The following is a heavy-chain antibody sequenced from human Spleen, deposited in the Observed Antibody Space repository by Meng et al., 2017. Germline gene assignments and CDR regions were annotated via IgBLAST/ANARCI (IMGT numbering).Heavy chain of an antibody. V-gene: IGHV3-53*02. CDR2: IYGDGST. CDR1: GFTVSGNY. Sequence: EVHAVETGGDLFQPGKSLTISCAASGFTVSGNYMTWVRQAPGKGLEWVSLIYGDGSTLYADSVKGRFPISRDNSKNTVYLQMNSLRVEDTAVYHCAGRVMGAAAYDFWGQGTLVTVSS. J-gene: IGHJ4*02. D-gene: IGHD6-13*01. CDR3: AGRVMGAAAYDF.